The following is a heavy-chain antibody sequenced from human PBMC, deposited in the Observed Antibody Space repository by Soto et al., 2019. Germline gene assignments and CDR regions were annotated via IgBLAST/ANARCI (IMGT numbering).Heavy chain of an antibody. Sequence: PGGSLRLSCAASGFAFSTYSMNWVRQAPGKGLEWVPSISSRSSYMYSADSVKGRFTVSRDNAKNSLYLQMNSLRAEDTAVYYCARDLKETGYDYYGMDVWGQGTTVTVSS. J-gene: IGHJ6*02. CDR1: GFAFSTYS. V-gene: IGHV3-21*01. CDR3: ARDLKETGYDYYGMDV. CDR2: ISSRSSYM.